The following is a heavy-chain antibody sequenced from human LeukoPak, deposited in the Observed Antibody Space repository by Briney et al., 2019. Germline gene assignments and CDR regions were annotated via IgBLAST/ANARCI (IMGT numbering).Heavy chain of an antibody. V-gene: IGHV1-8*01. CDR3: ARGARGGYCSGGSCPYFDY. J-gene: IGHJ4*02. Sequence: ASVKVSRKSSGYSVTSYDSNWVRQATGQGLEWMVWMNPNSGNTGYAQKCQGRVTMTSNTSISTVYMELSSLRSEDTAVYYCARGARGGYCSGGSCPYFDYWGEGTLVTVSS. CDR1: GYSVTSYD. CDR2: MNPNSGNT. D-gene: IGHD2-15*01.